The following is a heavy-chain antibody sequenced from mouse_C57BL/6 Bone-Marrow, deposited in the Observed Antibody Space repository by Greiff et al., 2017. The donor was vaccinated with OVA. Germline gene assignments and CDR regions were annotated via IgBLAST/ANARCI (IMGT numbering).Heavy chain of an antibody. V-gene: IGHV2-2*01. CDR3: ARRRGYDGYAMDY. Sequence: VQLQQSGPGLVQPSQSLSITCTVSGFSLTSYGVHWVRQSPGKGLEWLGVIWSGGSTAYNAAFISSLSSSKDNSTSHVFFKMNSLQADDTAIDYGARRRGYDGYAMDYWGQGTAVTVSA. J-gene: IGHJ4*01. CDR1: GFSLTSYG. CDR2: IWSGGST. D-gene: IGHD2-2*01.